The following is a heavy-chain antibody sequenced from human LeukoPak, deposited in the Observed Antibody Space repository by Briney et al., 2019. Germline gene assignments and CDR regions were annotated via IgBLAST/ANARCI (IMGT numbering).Heavy chain of an antibody. CDR3: ARVGIVPAALSFYYYYYMDV. V-gene: IGHV1-8*01. CDR1: GYTFTSYD. Sequence: ASVKVSCKASGYTFTSYDINWVRQATGQGLDGMGWMNPNSGNTGYAQKFQGRVTMTRNTSISTAYMELSSLRSEDTAVYYCARVGIVPAALSFYYYYYMDVWGKGTTVTVSS. J-gene: IGHJ6*03. CDR2: MNPNSGNT. D-gene: IGHD2-2*01.